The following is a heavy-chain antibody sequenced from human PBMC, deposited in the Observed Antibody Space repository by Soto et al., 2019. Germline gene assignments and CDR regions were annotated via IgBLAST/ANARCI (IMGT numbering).Heavy chain of an antibody. J-gene: IGHJ6*02. Sequence: PGESLKISCESCGSSFTSYWITWVRQMPGKGLKKLGRIDPTDSYTNYSPSFQGHVTISADKSISTAYLQWSSLKASDTAIYYCARHRRYSNYYRMDDSGQGTMATVP. CDR1: GSSFTSYW. CDR2: IDPTDSYT. CDR3: ARHRRYSNYYRMDD. V-gene: IGHV5-10-1*01.